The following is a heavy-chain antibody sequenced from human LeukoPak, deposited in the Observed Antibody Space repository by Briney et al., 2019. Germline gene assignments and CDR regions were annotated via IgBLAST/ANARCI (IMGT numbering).Heavy chain of an antibody. CDR3: ASLDIVVVPAAIGWFDP. CDR1: GYSISSGYY. CDR2: IYHSGST. D-gene: IGHD2-2*01. Sequence: KPSETLSLTCAVSGYSISSGYYWGWIRQPPGKGLEWIGSIYHSGSTYYNPSLKSRVTISVETSKNQFSLKLSSVTAADTAVYYCASLDIVVVPAAIGWFDPWGQGTLVTVSS. V-gene: IGHV4-38-2*01. J-gene: IGHJ5*02.